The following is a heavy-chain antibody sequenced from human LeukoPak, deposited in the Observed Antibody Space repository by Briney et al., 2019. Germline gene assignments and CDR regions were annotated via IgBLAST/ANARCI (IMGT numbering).Heavy chain of an antibody. CDR3: ARDLAPGITMVRGSLSSYPRAD. D-gene: IGHD3-10*01. CDR1: GFTFSSYA. Sequence: GRSLRLSCAASGFTFSSYAMHWVRQAPVKGLEWVAVISYDGSNKYYADSVKGRFTISRDNSKNTLYLQMNSLRAEDTAVYYCARDLAPGITMVRGSLSSYPRADWGQGTLVTVSS. V-gene: IGHV3-30*04. CDR2: ISYDGSNK. J-gene: IGHJ4*02.